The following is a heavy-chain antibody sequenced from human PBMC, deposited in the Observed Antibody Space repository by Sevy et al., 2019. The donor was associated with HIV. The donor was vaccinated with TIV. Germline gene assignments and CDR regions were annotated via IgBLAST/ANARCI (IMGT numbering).Heavy chain of an antibody. J-gene: IGHJ6*02. V-gene: IGHV6-1*01. CDR2: TYYRSKWYN. CDR1: GDSVSSSSAA. D-gene: IGHD1-1*01. Sequence: QSQTLSLTCAISGDSVSSSSAAWNWFRQSPSRGLEWLGRTYYRSKWYNNYAVSVKSRVTINPDTSENQFSLHLNSVTPEDTAVYFCARGDELNSYYYGMDVWGQWTTVTVSS. CDR3: ARGDELNSYYYGMDV.